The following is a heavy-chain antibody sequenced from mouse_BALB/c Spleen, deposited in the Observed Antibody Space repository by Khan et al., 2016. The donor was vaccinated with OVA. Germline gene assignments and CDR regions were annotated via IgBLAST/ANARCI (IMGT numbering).Heavy chain of an antibody. J-gene: IGHJ2*01. V-gene: IGHV3-5*02. CDR3: ARDGGGFDSYYFDY. D-gene: IGHD2-2*01. CDR1: GISITTGNYR. CDR2: LYYSGTT. Sequence: EVQLQESGPGLVKPSQTVSLTCTVTGISITTGNYRWSWIRHFPGNKLEWIGYLYYSGTTTYTPSLTSRTTITRDTSKNRLFLEMNSLTTEDTATYYCARDGGGFDSYYFDYWGQGTTLTVSS.